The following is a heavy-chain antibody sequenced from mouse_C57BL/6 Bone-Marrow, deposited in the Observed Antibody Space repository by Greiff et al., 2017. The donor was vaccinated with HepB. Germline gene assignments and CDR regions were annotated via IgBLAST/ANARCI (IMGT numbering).Heavy chain of an antibody. Sequence: QVQLQQPGAELVKPGASVKMSCKASGYTFTSYWITWVKQRPGQGLEWIGDIYPGSGSTNYNEKFKSKATLTVDTSSSTAYIQLSSLTSEDSAVYYCARRDIRNYAMDYWGQGTSVTVSS. CDR3: ARRDIRNYAMDY. D-gene: IGHD1-1*01. CDR2: IYPGSGST. CDR1: GYTFTSYW. J-gene: IGHJ4*01. V-gene: IGHV1-55*01.